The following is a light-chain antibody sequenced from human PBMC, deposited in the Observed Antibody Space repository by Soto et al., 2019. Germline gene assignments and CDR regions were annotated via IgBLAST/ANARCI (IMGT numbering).Light chain of an antibody. Sequence: QSVLTQPASVSGSPGRSITISCTGTSSDVGGYNYVSWYQQYPGKAPKLMIYEVSNRPSGVSTRFSGSKSGNTASLTISGLQTEDEADYYCSSYTSGSTYVFGTGTKVTVL. V-gene: IGLV2-14*01. CDR2: EVS. CDR1: SSDVGGYNY. J-gene: IGLJ1*01. CDR3: SSYTSGSTYV.